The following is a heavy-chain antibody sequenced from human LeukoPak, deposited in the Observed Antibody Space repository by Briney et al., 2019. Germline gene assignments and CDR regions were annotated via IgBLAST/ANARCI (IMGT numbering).Heavy chain of an antibody. D-gene: IGHD2-15*01. V-gene: IGHV3-30*18. J-gene: IGHJ4*02. CDR3: AKDRERYCSGGSCYLFDY. Sequence: PGRSLRLSCAASGFTISSYGMHWVRQAPGKGLEWVAVISYDGSNKYYADSVKGRFTISRDNSKNPLYLQMNSLRAEDTAVYYCAKDRERYCSGGSCYLFDYWGQGTLVTVSS. CDR2: ISYDGSNK. CDR1: GFTISSYG.